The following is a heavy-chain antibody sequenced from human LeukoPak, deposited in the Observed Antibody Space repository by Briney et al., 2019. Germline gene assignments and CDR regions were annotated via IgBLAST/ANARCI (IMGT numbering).Heavy chain of an antibody. Sequence: GGSLRLSCAASGFTFSTFGMHWVRHAPGKGLEWVAVISYDASNKYYADSVKGRFTISRDNSKYTLYLQMNSVRVEDTAVYFCARGPGWLRFNRALNGAFDIWGQGTMVTVSS. V-gene: IGHV3-30*03. D-gene: IGHD5-12*01. J-gene: IGHJ3*02. CDR3: ARGPGWLRFNRALNGAFDI. CDR1: GFTFSTFG. CDR2: ISYDASNK.